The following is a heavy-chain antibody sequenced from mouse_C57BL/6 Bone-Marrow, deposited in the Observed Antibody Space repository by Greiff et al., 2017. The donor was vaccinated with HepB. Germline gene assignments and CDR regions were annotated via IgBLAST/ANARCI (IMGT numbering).Heavy chain of an antibody. CDR2: IDPADGET. Sequence: VQLQQSGAELVKPGASVKLSCTASGFNIKDYYMHWVKQRTEQGLEWIGRIDPADGETKYAPKFQGTAPITADASSTTAYLPHSSLTSEDTAVYYCAPHYYVSSDPFDFDDWGKGTTLS. CDR3: APHYYVSSDPFDFDD. D-gene: IGHD1-1*01. V-gene: IGHV14-2*01. CDR1: GFNIKDYY. J-gene: IGHJ2*01.